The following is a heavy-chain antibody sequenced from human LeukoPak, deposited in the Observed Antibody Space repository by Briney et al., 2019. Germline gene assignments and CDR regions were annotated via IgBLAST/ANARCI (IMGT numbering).Heavy chain of an antibody. Sequence: PGGSLRLSCAASGFTFSSSWMNWVRQAPGEGLVWVSRIASDGSSTTYADSVKGRFSISRDNAKNTLYLQMNSLRVEDTAVYYCARGRPHGNDYWGQGTLVTVSS. CDR1: GFTFSSSW. D-gene: IGHD4-23*01. CDR3: ARGRPHGNDY. CDR2: IASDGSST. J-gene: IGHJ4*02. V-gene: IGHV3-74*01.